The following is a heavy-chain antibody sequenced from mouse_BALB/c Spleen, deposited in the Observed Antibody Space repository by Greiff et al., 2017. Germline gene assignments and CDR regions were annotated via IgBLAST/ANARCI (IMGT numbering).Heavy chain of an antibody. CDR1: GFTFSSYG. Sequence: EVMLVESGGGLVQPGGSLKLSCAASGFTFSSYGMSWVRQTPDKRLELVATINSNGGSTYYPDSVKGRFTISRDNAKNTLYLQMSSLKSEDTAMYYCARDYDGGFAYWGQGTLVTVSA. J-gene: IGHJ3*01. V-gene: IGHV5-6-3*01. D-gene: IGHD2-12*01. CDR3: ARDYDGGFAY. CDR2: INSNGGST.